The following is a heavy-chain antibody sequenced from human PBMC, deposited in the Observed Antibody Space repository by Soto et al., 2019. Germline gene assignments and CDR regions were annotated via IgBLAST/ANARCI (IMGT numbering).Heavy chain of an antibody. CDR3: TRGGPDAFCGGGRCYFDY. CDR2: ITWNSNVI. CDR1: GFTFDDFA. J-gene: IGHJ4*02. Sequence: EVQLVESGGGLVQPDRSLRLSCAASGFTFDDFAMHWVRRVPGKGLEWVSSITWNSNVIGYADSVKGRFTISRDNAKNSLYLQMNSLRPEDTAFYYCTRGGPDAFCGGGRCYFDYWGQGTLVTVSS. D-gene: IGHD2-15*01. V-gene: IGHV3-9*01.